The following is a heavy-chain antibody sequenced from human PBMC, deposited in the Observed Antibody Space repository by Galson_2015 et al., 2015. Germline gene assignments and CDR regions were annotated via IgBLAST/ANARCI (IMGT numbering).Heavy chain of an antibody. D-gene: IGHD3-22*01. CDR2: INPSGGSR. J-gene: IGHJ6*02. CDR3: AREVSSGCYYYSGMDV. Sequence: SVKVSCKASGYTFTSYYMHWVRQAPGQGLEWVGIINPSGGSRSYAQKFQGRVTMTRDTSTSTVYMELSSLRSEDTAVYYCAREVSSGCYYYSGMDVWGQGTTVTVSS. V-gene: IGHV1-46*03. CDR1: GYTFTSYY.